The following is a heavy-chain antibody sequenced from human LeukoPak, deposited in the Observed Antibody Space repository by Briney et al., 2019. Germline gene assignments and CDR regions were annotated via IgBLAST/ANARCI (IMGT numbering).Heavy chain of an antibody. V-gene: IGHV1-46*01. D-gene: IGHD5-24*01. Sequence: GASVKVSCKASGYTFAKFYIHWVRQAPGQGLEWMGIINPSGGTTSYAQKFQGRVSMTRDTSTSTVYMELSSLRSEDTAVYYCARADGPDYYYYGMDVWGQGTTVTVSS. CDR1: GYTFAKFY. J-gene: IGHJ6*02. CDR3: ARADGPDYYYYGMDV. CDR2: INPSGGTT.